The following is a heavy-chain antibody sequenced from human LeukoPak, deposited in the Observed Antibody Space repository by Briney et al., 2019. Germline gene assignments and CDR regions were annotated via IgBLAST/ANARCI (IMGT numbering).Heavy chain of an antibody. CDR2: ISYDGSNK. V-gene: IGHV3-30-3*01. CDR1: GFTFSSYA. J-gene: IGHJ6*02. CDR3: ARGKGFYYYGMDV. Sequence: GGSLRLSCAASGFTFSSYAMHWVRQAPGKGLEWVAGISYDGSNKYYADSVKGRFTIYRDNSKNTLYLQMNSLRAEDTAVYYCARGKGFYYYGMDVWGQGTTVTVSS.